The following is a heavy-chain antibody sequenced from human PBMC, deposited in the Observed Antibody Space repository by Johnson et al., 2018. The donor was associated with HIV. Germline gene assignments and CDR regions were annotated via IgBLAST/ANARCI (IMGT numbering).Heavy chain of an antibody. V-gene: IGHV3-15*01. CDR3: ATRDPTYRPGVFDI. Sequence: VQLVESGGGVVQPGRSLRLSCAASGFTFSNAWMTWVRQAPGKGLEWVGRIKSKTDGGSTDYAAPVKGRFTISRDDSKNTLYLQMNSLRAEDMAVYYCATRDPTYRPGVFDIWGQGTMVTVSS. J-gene: IGHJ3*02. CDR2: IKSKTDGGST. D-gene: IGHD2-2*02. CDR1: GFTFSNAW.